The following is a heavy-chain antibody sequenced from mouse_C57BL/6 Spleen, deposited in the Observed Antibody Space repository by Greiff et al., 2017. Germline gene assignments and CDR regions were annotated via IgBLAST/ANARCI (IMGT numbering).Heavy chain of an antibody. CDR3: ARITTVVAIDY. V-gene: IGHV5-4*03. CDR1: GFTFSSYA. J-gene: IGHJ2*01. D-gene: IGHD1-1*01. CDR2: ISDGGSYT. Sequence: EVKLVESGGGLVKPGGSLKLSCAASGFTFSSYAMSWVRQTPEKRLEWVATISDGGSYTYYPDNVKGRFTISRDNAKNNLYLQMSHLKSEDTAMYYCARITTVVAIDYWGQGTTLTVSS.